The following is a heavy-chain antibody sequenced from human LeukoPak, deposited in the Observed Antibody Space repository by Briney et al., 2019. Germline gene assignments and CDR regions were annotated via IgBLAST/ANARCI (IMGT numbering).Heavy chain of an antibody. J-gene: IGHJ4*02. CDR3: ARGIWGSPTYFDY. Sequence: SQTLSLTCAISGDSVSSNSAAWSWIRQSPSRGPEWLGRTYYKSKWYNDYAVSVKSRITINPDTSKNQFSPQLHSVTAEDTAVYYCARGIWGSPTYFDYWGQGTLVTVSS. CDR2: TYYKSKWYN. CDR1: GDSVSSNSAA. V-gene: IGHV6-1*01. D-gene: IGHD3-16*01.